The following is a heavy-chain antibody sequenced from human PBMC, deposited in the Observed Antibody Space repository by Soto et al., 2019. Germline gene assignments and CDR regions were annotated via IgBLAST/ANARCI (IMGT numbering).Heavy chain of an antibody. Sequence: QVQLVQSGAEVKKPGSSVKLSCKASGGPFSSYHISWVRQAPGQGLEWVGRIIPILGRANNAQHFQGRVTITADTSTNTAYMELSSLPSEDTAVSYCAKVGGTTSSPWFDPWGHGPLVTVSS. J-gene: IGHJ5*02. V-gene: IGHV1-69*08. CDR1: GGPFSSYH. CDR3: AKVGGTTSSPWFDP. D-gene: IGHD2-2*01. CDR2: IIPILGRA.